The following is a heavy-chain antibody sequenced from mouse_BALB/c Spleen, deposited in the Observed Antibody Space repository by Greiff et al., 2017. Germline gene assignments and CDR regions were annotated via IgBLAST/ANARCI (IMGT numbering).Heavy chain of an antibody. CDR1: GYAFSSSW. J-gene: IGHJ4*01. CDR2: IYPGDGDT. CDR3: ARGTGY. Sequence: QVQLQQSGPELVKPGASVKISCKASGYAFSSSWMNWVKQRPGQGLEWIGRIYPGDGDTNYNGKFKGKATLTADKSSSTAYMQLSSLTSVDSAVYFCARGTGYWGQGTSVTVSS. V-gene: IGHV1-82*01.